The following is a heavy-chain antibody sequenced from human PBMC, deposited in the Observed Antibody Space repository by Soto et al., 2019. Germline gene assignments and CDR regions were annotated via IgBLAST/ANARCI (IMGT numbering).Heavy chain of an antibody. J-gene: IGHJ6*02. Sequence: SETLSLTCTVSGGSISTYFWSWSRQPAGGGLEGIGRIYTTGSTNYNPSLKSRVTMSLDTSRNQFSLKLSSVTAADTAVYYCAREGGXFDSSGSGVYHYYGVDVWGQGTTVTVSS. CDR1: GGSISTYF. CDR2: IYTTGST. CDR3: AREGGXFDSSGSGVYHYYGVDV. V-gene: IGHV4-4*07. D-gene: IGHD3-22*01.